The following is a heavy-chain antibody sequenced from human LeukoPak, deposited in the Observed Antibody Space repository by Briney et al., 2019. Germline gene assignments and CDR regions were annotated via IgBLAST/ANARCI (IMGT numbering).Heavy chain of an antibody. CDR2: IYYSGST. CDR1: GDSISSYY. D-gene: IGHD3-3*01. Sequence: SETLSLTCTVSGDSISSYYWSWIRQPPGKGLEWIGYIYYSGSTNYNPSLKSRVTISVDTSKNQFSLKLSSVTAADTAVYYCARVSTIFGVADYFDYWGQGTLVTVSS. J-gene: IGHJ4*02. V-gene: IGHV4-59*01. CDR3: ARVSTIFGVADYFDY.